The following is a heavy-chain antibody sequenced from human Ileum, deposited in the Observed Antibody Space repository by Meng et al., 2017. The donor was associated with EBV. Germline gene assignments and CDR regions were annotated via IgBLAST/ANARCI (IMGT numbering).Heavy chain of an antibody. Sequence: PLEQAGAEVNKPGASWKVSCKASGYTFTNYDISWVRQATGQGLEWMGWMNPKTGTAHYAQKFQGRVSMTRDTSITTAYMELSSLTSEDTAVYYCVRTLERGDYWGQGTLVTVSS. D-gene: IGHD5-24*01. CDR2: MNPKTGTA. CDR3: VRTLERGDY. V-gene: IGHV1-8*01. J-gene: IGHJ4*02. CDR1: GYTFTNYD.